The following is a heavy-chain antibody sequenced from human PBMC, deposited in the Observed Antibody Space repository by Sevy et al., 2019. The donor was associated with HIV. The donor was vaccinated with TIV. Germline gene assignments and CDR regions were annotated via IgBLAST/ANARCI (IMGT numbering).Heavy chain of an antibody. CDR2: MNQDGNII. Sequence: GESLKISGVASDLRNYWMHWVRQVPGKGLVWVSRMNQDGNIINYAESVKGRFIISRDNARNTLYLQMKSLRADDTAVYYGVRDFNGYSDYWGQGTLVTVSS. D-gene: IGHD3-22*01. CDR1: DLRNYW. CDR3: VRDFNGYSDY. J-gene: IGHJ4*02. V-gene: IGHV3-74*01.